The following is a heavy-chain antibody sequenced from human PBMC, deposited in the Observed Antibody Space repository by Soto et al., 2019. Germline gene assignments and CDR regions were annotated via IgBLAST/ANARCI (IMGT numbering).Heavy chain of an antibody. CDR2: IYYSGST. V-gene: IGHV4-31*03. CDR1: GGSISSGGYY. CDR3: ARDAIAATTRGFDY. Sequence: SETLSLTCTVSGGSISSGGYYWSWIRQHPGKGLEWIGYIYYSGSTYYNPSLKSRVTISVDTSKNQFSLKLSSVTAADTAVYYCARDAIAATTRGFDYWGQGTLVTVSS. J-gene: IGHJ4*02. D-gene: IGHD6-13*01.